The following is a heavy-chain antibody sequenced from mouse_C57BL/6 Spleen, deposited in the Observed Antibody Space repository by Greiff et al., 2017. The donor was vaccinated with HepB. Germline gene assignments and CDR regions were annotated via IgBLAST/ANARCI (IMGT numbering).Heavy chain of an antibody. V-gene: IGHV1-54*01. D-gene: IGHD2-3*01. CDR3: ANDYYKGFAY. Sequence: VKLMESGAELVRPGTSVKVSCKASGYAFTNYLIEWVKQRPGQGLEWIGVINPGSGGTNYNEKFKGKATLTADKSSSTAYMQLSSLTSEDSAVYVCANDYYKGFAYWGQGTLVTVSA. CDR2: INPGSGGT. CDR1: GYAFTNYL. J-gene: IGHJ3*01.